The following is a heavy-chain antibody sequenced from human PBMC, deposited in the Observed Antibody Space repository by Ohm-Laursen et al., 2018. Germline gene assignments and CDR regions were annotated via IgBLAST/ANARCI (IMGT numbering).Heavy chain of an antibody. J-gene: IGHJ4*02. CDR3: AKERGSYFFDY. V-gene: IGHV3-23*01. D-gene: IGHD1-26*01. CDR1: GFTFTSYA. CDR2: VTAGGDIT. Sequence: SLRLSCTASGFTFTSYALSWVRQAPGKGLESVSTVTAGGDITYYADSVKGRFTISRDNSKNTLDLQMNSLRAEDTATYYCAKERGSYFFDYWGQGTLVTVSS.